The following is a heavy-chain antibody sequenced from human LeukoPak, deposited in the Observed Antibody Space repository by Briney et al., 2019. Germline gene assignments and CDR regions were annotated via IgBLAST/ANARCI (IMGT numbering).Heavy chain of an antibody. D-gene: IGHD3-22*01. Sequence: PGGSLRLSCAASGFTFSYYTMHWVRQAPGKGLEWVAVISYDGSNEYYADSVNGRFTISRDNSKNTLYLQMNSLRVEDTAVYYCARVLNYYDSSGYYFSYWGQGTLVTVSS. CDR1: GFTFSYYT. J-gene: IGHJ4*02. CDR3: ARVLNYYDSSGYYFSY. V-gene: IGHV3-30-3*01. CDR2: ISYDGSNE.